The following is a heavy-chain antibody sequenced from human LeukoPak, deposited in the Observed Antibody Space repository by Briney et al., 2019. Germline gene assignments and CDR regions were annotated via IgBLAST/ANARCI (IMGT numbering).Heavy chain of an antibody. Sequence: PGGSLRLSCAASGFTFSDYYMSWIRQAPGKGLEWVSYISSSGSTIYYADSVKGRFTISRDNAKNSLYLQMNSLRAEDTAVYYCARDRNYYDSSGYHRADYWGQGTLVTVSS. CDR3: ARDRNYYDSSGYHRADY. CDR1: GFTFSDYY. D-gene: IGHD3-22*01. V-gene: IGHV3-11*04. J-gene: IGHJ4*02. CDR2: ISSSGSTI.